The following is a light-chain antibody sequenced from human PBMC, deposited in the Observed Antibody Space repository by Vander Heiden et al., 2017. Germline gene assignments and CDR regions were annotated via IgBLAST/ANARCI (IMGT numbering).Light chain of an antibody. V-gene: IGLV1-44*01. Sequence: SVLTQPPSKSGTPGQRVTISCSGSSSNIGTKTVNWYQQLPGTAPKILIYRNNQRPSGVPDRFSGSKSGTSACLAISWLQSDDEATYYCAAWDDSLNGWVFGGGTKLTVL. CDR3: AAWDDSLNGWV. CDR1: SSNIGTKT. CDR2: RNN. J-gene: IGLJ3*02.